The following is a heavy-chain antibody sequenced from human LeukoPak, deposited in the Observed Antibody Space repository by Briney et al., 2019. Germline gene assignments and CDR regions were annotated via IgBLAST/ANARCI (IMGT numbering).Heavy chain of an antibody. CDR2: INPNSGGT. D-gene: IGHD5-18*01. Sequence: GESLKISCKGSGYTFTGYYMHWVRQAPGQGLEWMGWINPNSGGTNYAQKFQGRVTMTRDTSISTAYMELSRLRSDDTAVYYCARDLGYSYGNDAFDIWGQGTMVTVSS. V-gene: IGHV1-2*02. CDR3: ARDLGYSYGNDAFDI. CDR1: GYTFTGYY. J-gene: IGHJ3*02.